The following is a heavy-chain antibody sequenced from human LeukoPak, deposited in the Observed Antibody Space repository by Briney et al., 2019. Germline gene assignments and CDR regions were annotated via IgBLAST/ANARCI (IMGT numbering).Heavy chain of an antibody. CDR1: GYSFTSYW. CDR2: IYPYDSSV. V-gene: IGHV5-51*01. D-gene: IGHD3-16*02. Sequence: GESLKISCKASGYSFTSYWIGWVRQKPGKGLEWMGIIYPYDSSVRYSPSFQGQVTISADKSIYTAYLEWSSLKASDTAMYYCARDRVTLGGVIAPQACDIWGQGTMVTVSS. CDR3: ARDRVTLGGVIAPQACDI. J-gene: IGHJ3*02.